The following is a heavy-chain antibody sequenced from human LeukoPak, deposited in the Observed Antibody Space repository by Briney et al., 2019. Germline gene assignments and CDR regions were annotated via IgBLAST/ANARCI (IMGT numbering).Heavy chain of an antibody. D-gene: IGHD2-2*01. V-gene: IGHV3-21*01. J-gene: IGHJ6*02. Sequence: GGSLRLSCAASGFTFSSYSMNWVRQAPGKGLEWVSSISSSSYIYYADSVKGRFTISRDNAKNSLYLQMNSLRAEDTAVYYCARDRPVDCSSTSCYGDYYYGMDVWGQGTTVTVSS. CDR1: GFTFSSYS. CDR2: ISSSSYI. CDR3: ARDRPVDCSSTSCYGDYYYGMDV.